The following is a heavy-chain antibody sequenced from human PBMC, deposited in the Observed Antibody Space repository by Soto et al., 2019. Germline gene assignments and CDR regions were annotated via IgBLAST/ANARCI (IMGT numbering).Heavy chain of an antibody. D-gene: IGHD2-2*02. CDR2: ISYDGSDK. Sequence: QVLLVESGGGVVQPGRSLRLSCAASGFTFNDYDMHWVRQAPGKGLEWVAVISYDGSDKYYTDSVKGRFTISRDSSKNPLHLQMNSLRAEDTAVYYCARVSGSGIYTLFDYWGQGTLVTVSS. CDR1: GFTFNDYD. CDR3: ARVSGSGIYTLFDY. V-gene: IGHV3-30-3*01. J-gene: IGHJ4*02.